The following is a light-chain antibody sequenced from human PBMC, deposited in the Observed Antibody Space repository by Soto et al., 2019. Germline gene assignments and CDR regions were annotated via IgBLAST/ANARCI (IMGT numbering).Light chain of an antibody. J-gene: IGKJ1*01. CDR2: GAS. V-gene: IGKV3-20*01. CDR3: QQYGSSLTWT. Sequence: IVFTHSPGTLSLSPGERATLSCRASQSVSSSYLAWYQQKPGQAPRLLIYGASSRATGIPDRFSGSGSGTDFTLTISRLEPEDFAVYYCQQYGSSLTWTFGQGTKVDI. CDR1: QSVSSSY.